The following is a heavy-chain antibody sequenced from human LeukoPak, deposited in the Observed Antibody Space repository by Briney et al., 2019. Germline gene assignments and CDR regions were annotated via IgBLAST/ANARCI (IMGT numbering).Heavy chain of an antibody. CDR3: ARDPDILTGYYQKALDY. CDR1: GFTFSSYS. D-gene: IGHD3-9*01. CDR2: ISSSSSYI. V-gene: IGHV3-21*01. Sequence: GGSLRLSCAASGFTFSSYSMNWVRKAPGKGLEWVSSISSSSSYIYYADSVKGRFTISRDNAKNSLYLQMNSLRAEDTAVYYCARDPDILTGYYQKALDYWGQGTLVTVSS. J-gene: IGHJ4*02.